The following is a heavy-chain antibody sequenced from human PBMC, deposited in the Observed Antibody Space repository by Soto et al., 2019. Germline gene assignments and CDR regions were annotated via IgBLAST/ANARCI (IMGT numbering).Heavy chain of an antibody. V-gene: IGHV3-21*06. J-gene: IGHJ4*02. Sequence: EVQLVESGGGLVKPGGSLRLSCAASGFTFTRYSMNWVRQAPGKGLEWVSSISSSTNYIYYGDSMKGRFTIPRDNAKNSLYMEMNSLRAEDTAVYYCARESEDLTSNFDYWGQGTLVTVSS. CDR3: ARESEDLTSNFDY. CDR1: GFTFTRYS. CDR2: ISSSTNYI.